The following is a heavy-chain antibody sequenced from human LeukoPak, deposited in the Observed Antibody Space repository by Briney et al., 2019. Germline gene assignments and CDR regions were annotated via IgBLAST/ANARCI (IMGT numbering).Heavy chain of an antibody. D-gene: IGHD3-16*01. CDR2: IYCSGSP. V-gene: IGHV4-31*03. CDR1: KSTKTSGGEY. Sequence: PSLTLSLTRILTKSTKTSGGEYVRWIRQHPGKGLEWIGYIYCSGSPYYNPSLKSRVTISVDTSKNQFSLKLSSVTAAVTAVYYCARGGGRVFLFDYWGQGTLVTVSS. CDR3: ARGGGRVFLFDY. J-gene: IGHJ4*02.